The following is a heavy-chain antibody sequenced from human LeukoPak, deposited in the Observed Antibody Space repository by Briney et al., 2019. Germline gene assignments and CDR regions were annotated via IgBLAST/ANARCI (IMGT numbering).Heavy chain of an antibody. V-gene: IGHV1-2*02. CDR3: ARDSSYSSSLYYFEY. CDR2: INPHSGGT. D-gene: IGHD6-6*01. CDR1: GYTFTDYY. J-gene: IGHJ4*02. Sequence: ASVKVSCKASGYTFTDYYMHWVRQAPGQGLEWMGWINPHSGGTNYAQKFQGRVTMTRDTSISTVYMEVSRLRSDDTAVYYCARDSSYSSSLYYFEYWGQGTLVTVAS.